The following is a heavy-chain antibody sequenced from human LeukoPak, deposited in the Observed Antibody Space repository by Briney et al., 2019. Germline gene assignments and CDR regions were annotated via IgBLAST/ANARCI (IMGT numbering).Heavy chain of an antibody. D-gene: IGHD2-15*01. CDR2: ISSSGSTI. V-gene: IGHV3-48*03. J-gene: IGHJ6*02. CDR3: ARDHIVVVVAATGSDYYYGMDV. CDR1: GFTFSSYE. Sequence: GGSLRLSCAASGFTFSSYEMNWVRQAPGKGLEWVSYISSSGSTIYYADSVKGRFTISRDNAKNSLYPQMNSLRAEDTAVYYCARDHIVVVVAATGSDYYYGMDVWGQGTTVTVSS.